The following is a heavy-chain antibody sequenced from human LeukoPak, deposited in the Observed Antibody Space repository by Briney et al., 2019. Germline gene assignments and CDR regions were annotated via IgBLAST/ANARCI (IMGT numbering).Heavy chain of an antibody. Sequence: GSLRLSCAASGFTFSSYAMTWVRQAPGKGLEWVSAISGSGGSTYYADSVKGRFTISRDNSKNTLYLQMNSLRAEDTAVYYCAKMVVPAIQGWFDPWGQGTLVTVSS. D-gene: IGHD2-21*02. CDR3: AKMVVPAIQGWFDP. CDR2: ISGSGGST. J-gene: IGHJ5*02. V-gene: IGHV3-23*01. CDR1: GFTFSSYA.